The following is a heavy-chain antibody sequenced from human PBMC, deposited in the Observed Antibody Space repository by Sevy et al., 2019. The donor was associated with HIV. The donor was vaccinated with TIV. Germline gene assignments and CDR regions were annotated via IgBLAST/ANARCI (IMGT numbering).Heavy chain of an antibody. V-gene: IGHV1-2*02. CDR3: ARDQGHCTNGVCYYYYGMDV. Sequence: ASVKVSCKASGYTFTGYYMHWVRQAPGQGLEWMGWINPNSGGTNYAQKFQGRVTMTRDTSISTAYMELSRLRSDHTAVYYCARDQGHCTNGVCYYYYGMDVWGQGSTVTVSS. J-gene: IGHJ6*02. CDR2: INPNSGGT. D-gene: IGHD2-8*01. CDR1: GYTFTGYY.